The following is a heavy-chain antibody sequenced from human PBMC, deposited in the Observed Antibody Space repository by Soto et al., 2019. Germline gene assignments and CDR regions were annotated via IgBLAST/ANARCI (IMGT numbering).Heavy chain of an antibody. CDR1: GFTFSSYA. J-gene: IGHJ5*02. D-gene: IGHD6-13*01. Sequence: GGSLRLSCAASGFTFSSYAMSWVRQAPGKGLEWVSAISGSGGSTYYADSVKGRFTISRDNSKNTLYRQMNSLRAEDTAVYYCAKDSSSWSHNWFDPWGQGTLVTVSS. V-gene: IGHV3-23*01. CDR2: ISGSGGST. CDR3: AKDSSSWSHNWFDP.